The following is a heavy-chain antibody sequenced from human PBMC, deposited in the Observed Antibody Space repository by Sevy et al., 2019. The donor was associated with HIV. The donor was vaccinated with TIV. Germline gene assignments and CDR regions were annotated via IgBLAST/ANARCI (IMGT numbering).Heavy chain of an antibody. CDR3: VRHQGFSYDSLGMDV. CDR1: GYSFSNYW. D-gene: IGHD5-18*01. CDR2: IYPADSDT. Sequence: GESLKISCKGSGYSFSNYWVGWVRQMTGKGLECMGIIYPADSDTRYSPSFQGQVTISADKSISTAYLQWSSLKASDTAMYYCVRHQGFSYDSLGMDVWGQGTTVTVSS. J-gene: IGHJ6*02. V-gene: IGHV5-51*01.